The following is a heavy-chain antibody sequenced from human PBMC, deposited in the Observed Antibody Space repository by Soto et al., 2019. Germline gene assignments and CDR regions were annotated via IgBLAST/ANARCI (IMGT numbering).Heavy chain of an antibody. V-gene: IGHV1-3*04. Sequence: QVQLVQSGAEVKKPGASVKVSCKASGYTFTSYAIHWVRQAPGQSLEWMGWVDTGNGNTKYSQKFQCRVTIMRDTYANSADMELSSMRSEDTAVYYCARDAKWDPRGVEAQQDDYFDYWGQGTLVTVSS. CDR1: GYTFTSYA. CDR2: VDTGNGNT. J-gene: IGHJ4*02. D-gene: IGHD1-26*01. CDR3: ARDAKWDPRGVEAQQDDYFDY.